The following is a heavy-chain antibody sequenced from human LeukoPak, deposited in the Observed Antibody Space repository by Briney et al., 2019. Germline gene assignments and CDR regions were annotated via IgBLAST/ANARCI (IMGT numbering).Heavy chain of an antibody. J-gene: IGHJ4*02. Sequence: SETLSLTCTVSGGSISGYYWSWIRQSPGKGLEWIGYIHTSGNNNYNPSLKSRVTTSVDASKNQFALKLSSVTAADTAVYYCARQAYYSGSGSWTGFDYWGQGTLVTVSS. CDR1: GGSISGYY. CDR3: ARQAYYSGSGSWTGFDY. V-gene: IGHV4-4*09. D-gene: IGHD3-10*01. CDR2: IHTSGNN.